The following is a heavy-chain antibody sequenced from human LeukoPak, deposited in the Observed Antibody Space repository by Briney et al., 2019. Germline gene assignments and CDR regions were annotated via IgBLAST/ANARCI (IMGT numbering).Heavy chain of an antibody. V-gene: IGHV4-34*01. CDR3: AREDPRAGYYPH. CDR1: GGSFSGYY. Sequence: PSETLSLTCAVYGGSFSGYYWSWVRQPPGKGLEWIGEINHSGSTNYNPSLKSRVTISVDASKNQFSLKLSSVTAADTAVYYCAREDPRAGYYPHWGQGTLVTVSS. D-gene: IGHD3-22*01. J-gene: IGHJ4*02. CDR2: INHSGST.